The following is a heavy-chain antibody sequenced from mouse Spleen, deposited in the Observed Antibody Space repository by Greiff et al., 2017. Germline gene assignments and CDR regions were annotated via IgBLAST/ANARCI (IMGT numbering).Heavy chain of an antibody. D-gene: IGHD2-10*02. CDR3: ARRGYGNGAMDY. CDR1: GYSFTGYF. CDR2: INPYNGDT. V-gene: IGHV1-20*01. Sequence: EVQLQESGPELVKPGDSVKISCKASGYSFTGYFMNWVMQSHGKSLEWIGRINPYNGDTFYNQKFKGKATLTVDKSSSTAHMELRSLTSEDSAVYYCARRGYGNGAMDYWGQGTSVTVSP. J-gene: IGHJ4*01.